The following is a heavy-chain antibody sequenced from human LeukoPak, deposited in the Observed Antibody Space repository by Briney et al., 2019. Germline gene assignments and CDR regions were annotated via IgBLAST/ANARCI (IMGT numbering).Heavy chain of an antibody. D-gene: IGHD6-19*01. V-gene: IGHV1-69*13. CDR3: ARGFGSSGWYVFDY. CDR1: GGTFSSYA. J-gene: IGHJ4*02. Sequence: ASVKVSCKASGGTFSSYAISWVRQAPGQGLEWMGGIIPIFGTANYAQKFQGRVTITADESTSTAYMGLSSLRSEDTAVYYCARGFGSSGWYVFDYWGQGTLVTVSS. CDR2: IIPIFGTA.